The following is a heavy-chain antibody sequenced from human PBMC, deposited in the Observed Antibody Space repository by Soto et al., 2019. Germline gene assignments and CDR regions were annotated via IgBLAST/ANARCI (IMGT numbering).Heavy chain of an antibody. Sequence: PGESLKISCPGYGYFFTNYWIGCVRQILGKGLERMVLIYHSDSDTRYSPSFQGQVTISADKSISTAYLQWSSLKASDTAMYYCARRANIFHFDNPGHGALVTVS. V-gene: IGHV5-51*01. CDR3: ARRANIFHFDN. D-gene: IGHD2-21*01. CDR2: IYHSDSDT. CDR1: GYFFTNYW. J-gene: IGHJ4*01.